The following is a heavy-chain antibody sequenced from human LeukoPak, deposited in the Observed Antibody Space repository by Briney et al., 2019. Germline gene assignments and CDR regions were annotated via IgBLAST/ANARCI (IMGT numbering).Heavy chain of an antibody. V-gene: IGHV3-11*01. Sequence: GGSLRLSCAASGFTFSDCYMSWIRQAPGKGLEWVSYISSSGSTIYYADSVKGRFTISRDNAKNSLYLQMNSLRAEDTAVYYCARDFYYYDSSGSLDYWGQGTLVTVST. D-gene: IGHD3-22*01. CDR1: GFTFSDCY. CDR3: ARDFYYYDSSGSLDY. J-gene: IGHJ4*02. CDR2: ISSSGSTI.